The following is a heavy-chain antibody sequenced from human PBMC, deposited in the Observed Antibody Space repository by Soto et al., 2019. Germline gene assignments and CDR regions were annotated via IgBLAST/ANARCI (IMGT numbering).Heavy chain of an antibody. D-gene: IGHD3-22*01. CDR2: ISGSGVGT. V-gene: IGHV3-23*01. CDR3: AKDVDTVGLSDGSGYFDL. CDR1: GFIFRNYA. J-gene: IGHJ4*02. Sequence: EVQLLESGGGSVQPGGSLRLSCEASGFIFRNYAMSWVHQAPGKGLEWVSSISGSGVGTYYADSVQGRFTISRDNSTNTLFLQLSSLRAEDTALYYCAKDVDTVGLSDGSGYFDLRGQGALVTVSS.